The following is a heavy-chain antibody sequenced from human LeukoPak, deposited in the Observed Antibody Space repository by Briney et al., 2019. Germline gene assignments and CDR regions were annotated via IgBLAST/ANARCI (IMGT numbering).Heavy chain of an antibody. Sequence: TGGSLRLSCAASSFTFSRYWMSWGRQAPGRGLEWVANINEGANAKYYVDSVKGRFTISRDNAKNSLYLQMNSLRVEDTAVYYCARVGYNDYDLDYWGQGAPVTVSS. CDR3: ARVGYNDYDLDY. V-gene: IGHV3-7*01. CDR1: SFTFSRYW. J-gene: IGHJ4*02. D-gene: IGHD5-12*01. CDR2: INEGANAK.